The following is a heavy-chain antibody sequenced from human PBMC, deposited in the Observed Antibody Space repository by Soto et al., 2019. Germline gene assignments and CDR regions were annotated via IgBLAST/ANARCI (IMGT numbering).Heavy chain of an antibody. CDR1: GGSFSGYY. Sequence: QVQLQQWGAGLLKPSETLSLTCAVYGGSFSGYYWSWIRQPPGKGLEWIGEINHSGSTNYNPSLKSRVTISVDTSKNQFSLKLSSVTAADTAVYYCARGDFSSIAARRQTKWRIFDYWGQGTLVTVSS. V-gene: IGHV4-34*01. J-gene: IGHJ4*02. D-gene: IGHD6-6*01. CDR3: ARGDFSSIAARRQTKWRIFDY. CDR2: INHSGST.